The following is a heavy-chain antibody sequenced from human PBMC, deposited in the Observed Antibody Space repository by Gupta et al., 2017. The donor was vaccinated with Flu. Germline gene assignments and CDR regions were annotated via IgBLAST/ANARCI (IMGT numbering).Heavy chain of an antibody. Sequence: EVQLLEFGGGLAQSGGSLRLACAASGFTFNNYAMSWVRQAPGKSLDWVSSIGASRRATSYAASVTGRFSVSRDNSRNTLYLQMNHLRADDTPVYFGAKVLLPYGDQAVVHWGQGTLVTVSS. V-gene: IGHV3-23*01. CDR1: GFTFNNYA. CDR3: AKVLLPYGDQAVVH. D-gene: IGHD4-17*01. CDR2: IGASRRAT. J-gene: IGHJ4*02.